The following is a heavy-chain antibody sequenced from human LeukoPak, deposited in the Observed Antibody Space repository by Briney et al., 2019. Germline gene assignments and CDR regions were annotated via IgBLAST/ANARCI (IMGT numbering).Heavy chain of an antibody. J-gene: IGHJ4*02. CDR3: ARDDYGGNSDGFDY. CDR2: IYHSGST. D-gene: IGHD4-23*01. CDR1: GGPISISNW. Sequence: PSGPLSLTCAVSGGPISISNWWSRVRPPPGEGLEWIGEIYHSGSTNYNPSLKSRDTISVDKSKNQFSLKLSSVTAADTAVYYCARDDYGGNSDGFDYWGQGTLVTVSS. V-gene: IGHV4-4*02.